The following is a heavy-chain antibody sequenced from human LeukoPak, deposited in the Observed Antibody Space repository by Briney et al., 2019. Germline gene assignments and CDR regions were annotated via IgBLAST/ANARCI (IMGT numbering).Heavy chain of an antibody. J-gene: IGHJ4*02. Sequence: PSETLSLTCAVYGGSFSGYYWSWIRQPPGKGLEWIGEINHSESRNYNPSLKSRVTISVDTSKNQFSLKLSSVTAADTAVYYCARGLRGYSGSDFDYWGQGTLVTVSS. CDR2: INHSESR. D-gene: IGHD5-12*01. CDR1: GGSFSGYY. CDR3: ARGLRGYSGSDFDY. V-gene: IGHV4-34*01.